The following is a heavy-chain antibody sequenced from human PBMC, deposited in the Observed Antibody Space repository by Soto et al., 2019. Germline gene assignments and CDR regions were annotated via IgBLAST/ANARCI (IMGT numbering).Heavy chain of an antibody. Sequence: QVQLQESGPRLVKPSETLSLTCTVSGGSGSGYHWNWVRQPPGKTLEWIGHIYYSGTTNYNPSLTSRITISIDTSKNQFSLKMNSVTAADTAVYYCARGQTNIWYFDHWGQGPLVTVSS. CDR1: GGSGSGYH. V-gene: IGHV4-59*02. CDR2: IYYSGTT. CDR3: ARGQTNIWYFDH. J-gene: IGHJ4*02.